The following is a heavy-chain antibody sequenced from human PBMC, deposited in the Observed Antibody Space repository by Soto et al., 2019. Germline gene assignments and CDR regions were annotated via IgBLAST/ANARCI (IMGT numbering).Heavy chain of an antibody. CDR3: ARVLWDYYDSAGGNYFDY. J-gene: IGHJ4*02. CDR2: ISAYNGNT. D-gene: IGHD3-22*01. CDR1: GYTFTSYG. V-gene: IGHV1-18*01. Sequence: QVQLVQSGAEVKKPGASVKVSCKASGYTFTSYGISWVRQAPGQGLEWMGWISAYNGNTNYAQKLQGRVTMTTDTSTSTAYMELRSLRSDDTAVYYCARVLWDYYDSAGGNYFDYWGQGTLVTVSS.